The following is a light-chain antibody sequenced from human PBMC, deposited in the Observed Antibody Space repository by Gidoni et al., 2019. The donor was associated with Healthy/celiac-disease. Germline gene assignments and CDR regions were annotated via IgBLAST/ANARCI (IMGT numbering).Light chain of an antibody. Sequence: DIQMTQSPSTLSASVGDRVAITCRASQSISSWLAWYQQKPGIAPKLLIYDASSLESGVPSRFSGSGSGTEFTLTISSLQPDDFATYYCQQYNSYSWTFGQXTKVEIK. J-gene: IGKJ1*01. CDR2: DAS. CDR3: QQYNSYSWT. V-gene: IGKV1-5*01. CDR1: QSISSW.